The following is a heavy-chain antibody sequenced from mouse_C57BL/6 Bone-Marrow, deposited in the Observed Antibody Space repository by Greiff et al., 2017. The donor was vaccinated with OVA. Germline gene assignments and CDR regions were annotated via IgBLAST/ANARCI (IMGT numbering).Heavy chain of an antibody. V-gene: IGHV7-1*01. Sequence: EVMLVESGGGLVQSGRSLRLSCATSGFTFSDFYMEWVRQAPGKGLEWIAASRNKANDYTTEYSASVKGRFIVSRDTSQSILYLQMNALRAEDTAIYYCARDAPYSNYEDYYAMDYWGQGTSVTVSS. J-gene: IGHJ4*01. CDR3: ARDAPYSNYEDYYAMDY. CDR1: GFTFSDFY. CDR2: SRNKANDYTT. D-gene: IGHD2-5*01.